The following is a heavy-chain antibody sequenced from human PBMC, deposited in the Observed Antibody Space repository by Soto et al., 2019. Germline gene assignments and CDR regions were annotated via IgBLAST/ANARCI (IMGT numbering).Heavy chain of an antibody. V-gene: IGHV3-9*01. J-gene: IGHJ4*02. D-gene: IGHD3-16*02. CDR1: GFTFDDFA. CDR3: AKDISLGELSAPDH. CDR2: MSWNRGSI. Sequence: SLRLSCVASGFTFDDFAMHWVRQAPGKGLEWVSGMSWNRGSIVYADSVKGRFTIPRDNAKNSLYLQMKSLRPEDTDLYYCAKDISLGELSAPDHWGQGHMVTVS.